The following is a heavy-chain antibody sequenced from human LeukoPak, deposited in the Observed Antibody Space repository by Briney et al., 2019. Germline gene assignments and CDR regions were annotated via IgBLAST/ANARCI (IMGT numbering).Heavy chain of an antibody. CDR1: GGSISSHY. D-gene: IGHD5-18*01. J-gene: IGHJ5*02. Sequence: PSETLSLTCTVSGGSISSHYWSWVRQPAGKGLEWIGRIYSSGSSNHNPSLKSRVTMSVDTSRKQLSLQVRSVTAADTAVYYCARGGRSYDSHGKFDPWGQGTLVTVSS. CDR3: ARGGRSYDSHGKFDP. V-gene: IGHV4-4*07. CDR2: IYSSGSS.